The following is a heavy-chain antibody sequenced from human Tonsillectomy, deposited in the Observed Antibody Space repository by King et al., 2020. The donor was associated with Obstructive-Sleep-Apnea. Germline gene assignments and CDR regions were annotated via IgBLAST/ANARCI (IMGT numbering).Heavy chain of an antibody. D-gene: IGHD5-12*01. V-gene: IGHV3-48*04. CDR3: ARDLAPDIVGGLVDY. CDR2: ISSSSSTI. CDR1: GFTFSSYS. J-gene: IGHJ4*02. Sequence: VQLVESGGGLVQPGGSLRLSCAASGFTFSSYSMNWVRQAPGKGLEWVSYISSSSSTIYYADSVKGRFTISRDNAKNSLYLQMNSLRAEDTAVYYCARDLAPDIVGGLVDYWGQGTLVTVSS.